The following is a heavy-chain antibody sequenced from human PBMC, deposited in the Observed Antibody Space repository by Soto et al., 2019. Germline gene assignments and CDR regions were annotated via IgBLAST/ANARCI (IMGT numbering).Heavy chain of an antibody. J-gene: IGHJ6*02. Sequence: QVQLAQSGAEVKKRCSAVKVAGRVSGVTFNNYAISWVRQSPGEGLAWMGGIIPAFGTPKYAQRFQDRVTISADVYAATAYMELTSLRADDTAVYYCARDTREITRVRGVIPYYIYHMDVWGPGTTVAVSS. CDR3: ARDTREITRVRGVIPYYIYHMDV. D-gene: IGHD3-10*01. CDR1: GVTFNNYA. V-gene: IGHV1-69*01. CDR2: IIPAFGTP.